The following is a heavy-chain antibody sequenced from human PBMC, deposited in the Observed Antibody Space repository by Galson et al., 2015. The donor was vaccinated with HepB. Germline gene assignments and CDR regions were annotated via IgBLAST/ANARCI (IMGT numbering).Heavy chain of an antibody. V-gene: IGHV3-48*04. J-gene: IGHJ6*02. CDR1: GFTFSPYN. D-gene: IGHD2-21*01. Sequence: SLRLSCAASGFTFSPYNMNWVRQAPGKGLEWIPYISRSSDTIHYADSVKGRFTISRDNAKNSLYLQMNSLRAEDTAVYYCALRLRPPYYYYGMDVWGQGTTVIVSS. CDR2: ISRSSDTI. CDR3: ALRLRPPYYYYGMDV.